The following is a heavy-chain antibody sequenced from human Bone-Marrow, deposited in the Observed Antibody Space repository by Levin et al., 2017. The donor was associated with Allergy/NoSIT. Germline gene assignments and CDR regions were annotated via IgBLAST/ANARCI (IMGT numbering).Heavy chain of an antibody. V-gene: IGHV3-74*01. D-gene: IGHD6-19*01. CDR2: INIDGSSI. Sequence: GGSLRLSCAASGFTFRKHWMHWVRQTPGKGLVWVSRINIDGSSINYADSVRGRLTISRDNARNTLYLQMNNLRVDDTGVYYCARGGQQHNSGWRIRGLDPALDVWGQGTTVTVSS. CDR3: ARGGQQHNSGWRIRGLDPALDV. CDR1: GFTFRKHW. J-gene: IGHJ6*02.